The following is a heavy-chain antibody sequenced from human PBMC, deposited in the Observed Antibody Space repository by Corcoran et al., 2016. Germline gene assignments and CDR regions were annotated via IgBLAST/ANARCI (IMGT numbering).Heavy chain of an antibody. J-gene: IGHJ4*02. CDR3: ARGGVRLGELSPERRLDY. CDR1: GGSFSGYY. CDR2: INHSGST. V-gene: IGHV4-34*01. Sequence: QVQLQQWGAGLLKPSETLSLTCAVYGGSFSGYYWSWIRQPPGKGLEWIGEINHSGSTNYNPSLKSRVTISVDTSKNQFSLKLSSVTAADTAVYYCARGGVRLGELSPERRLDYWGQGTLVTVSS. D-gene: IGHD3-16*02.